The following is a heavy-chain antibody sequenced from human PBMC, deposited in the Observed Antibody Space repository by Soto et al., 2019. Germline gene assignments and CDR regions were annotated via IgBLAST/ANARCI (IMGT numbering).Heavy chain of an antibody. CDR3: ARADYGDTKIYSFDH. CDR2: ISPYNGKT. D-gene: IGHD4-17*01. Sequence: ASVKVSCKTSGDTFTEYGSSWFRQAPGQGLEWMGWISPYNGKTNYIQEFQDRVTITTDTSSTTVYMDLRTLKSDDTAIYFCARADYGDTKIYSFDHWGQGTLVTVSS. CDR1: GDTFTEYG. V-gene: IGHV1-18*01. J-gene: IGHJ4*02.